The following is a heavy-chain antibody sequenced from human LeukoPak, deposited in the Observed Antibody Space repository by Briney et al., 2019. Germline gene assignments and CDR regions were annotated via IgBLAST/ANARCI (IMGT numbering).Heavy chain of an antibody. D-gene: IGHD3-16*01. Sequence: GGSLRLSCAASGFTFSSYAMSWVRQAPGKGLEWVSSINNSGGSTYYADSVKGRFAISRDNAKNSLYLQMNSLRAGDTAVYYCAKVRTYYFDYWGQGTLVTVSS. CDR1: GFTFSSYA. J-gene: IGHJ4*02. V-gene: IGHV3-23*01. CDR3: AKVRTYYFDY. CDR2: INNSGGST.